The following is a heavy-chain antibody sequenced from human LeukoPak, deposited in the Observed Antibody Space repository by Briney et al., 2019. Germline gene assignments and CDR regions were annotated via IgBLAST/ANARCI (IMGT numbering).Heavy chain of an antibody. CDR1: GGSISSYY. CDR2: IYTSGST. Sequence: SSETLSLTCTVSGGSISSYYWSWIPQPAGKGLEWIGRIYTSGSTNYNPSLKSRVTISVDKSKNQFSLKLSSVTAADTAVYDCARDGRVHADYYYYMDVWGKGTTVTVSS. V-gene: IGHV4-4*07. J-gene: IGHJ6*03. CDR3: ARDGRVHADYYYYMDV. D-gene: IGHD6-6*01.